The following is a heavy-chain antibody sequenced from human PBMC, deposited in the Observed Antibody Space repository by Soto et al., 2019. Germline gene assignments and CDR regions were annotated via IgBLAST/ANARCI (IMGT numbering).Heavy chain of an antibody. V-gene: IGHV3-66*01. CDR3: ARVGLAVPPA. J-gene: IGHJ5*02. CDR2: IYSGGSI. CDR1: GFTVSNNY. D-gene: IGHD2-2*01. Sequence: GGSLRLSCAASGFTVSNNYMSWVRRAPGKGLEWVSVIYSGGSIHYADSVKGRFTISRDNSRNILFLQINSLRVEDTAVYYCARVGLAVPPAWGQGTLVTVSS.